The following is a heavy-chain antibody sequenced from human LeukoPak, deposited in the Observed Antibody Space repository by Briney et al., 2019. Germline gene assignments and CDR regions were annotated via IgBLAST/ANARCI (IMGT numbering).Heavy chain of an antibody. V-gene: IGHV4-34*01. J-gene: IGHJ5*02. D-gene: IGHD3-3*01. CDR2: INHSGST. CDR1: GGSFSDYY. CDR3: TSPNYDSGWFDL. Sequence: SETLSLTCAVYGGSFSDYYWSWIRQPPGKGLEWIGEINHSGSTNYNPSLKSRLTISVDTSKNQSSLKLSSVTAADTAVYYCTSPNYDSGWFDLWGQGTLVTVSS.